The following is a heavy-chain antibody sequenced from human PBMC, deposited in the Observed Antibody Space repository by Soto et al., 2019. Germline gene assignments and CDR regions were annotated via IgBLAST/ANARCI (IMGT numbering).Heavy chain of an antibody. CDR2: IKHDESEK. V-gene: IGHV3-7*01. J-gene: IGHJ4*02. CDR3: ARDRAAQSY. Sequence: SLRLSCEASGFTFSSYWMSWVRQAPGKGLEWVANIKHDESEKYYVDSVKGRFTISRDNGKSSLYLQMNSLRAEDTAVYYCARDRAAQSYWGQGTLVTVSS. D-gene: IGHD6-6*01. CDR1: GFTFSSYW.